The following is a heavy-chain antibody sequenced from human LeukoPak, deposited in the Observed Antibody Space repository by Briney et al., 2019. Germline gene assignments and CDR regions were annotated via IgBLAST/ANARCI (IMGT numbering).Heavy chain of an antibody. V-gene: IGHV3-74*01. D-gene: IGHD1-26*01. CDR3: TREVSGSLYFDY. CDR1: GFTFSSYW. CDR2: INSDGSST. J-gene: IGHJ4*02. Sequence: PGGSLRLSCAASGFTFSSYWMHWVRQAPGKGLVWVSRINSDGSSTSYADSVKGRFTISRDNAKNTVYLQMNSLRAEDTAVYYCTREVSGSLYFDYWGQGTLVTVSS.